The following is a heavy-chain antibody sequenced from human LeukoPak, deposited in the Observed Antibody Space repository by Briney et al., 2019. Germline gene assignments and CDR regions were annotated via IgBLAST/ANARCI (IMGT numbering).Heavy chain of an antibody. Sequence: ASVKVSCKASGYTFTSYGISWVRQAPGQGLEWMGWISAYNGNTNYAQKLQGRVTMTTDTSTSTAYMELRSLRSDDTAVYYCARGADYYGSGRRYDMDVWGKGTTVTVSS. CDR1: GYTFTSYG. J-gene: IGHJ6*03. D-gene: IGHD3-10*01. CDR2: ISAYNGNT. CDR3: ARGADYYGSGRRYDMDV. V-gene: IGHV1-18*01.